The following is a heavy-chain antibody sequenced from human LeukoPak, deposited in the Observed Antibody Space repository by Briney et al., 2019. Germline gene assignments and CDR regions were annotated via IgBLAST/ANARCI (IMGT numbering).Heavy chain of an antibody. D-gene: IGHD5-24*01. CDR1: GGSITGYS. CDR2: IYYNGDT. V-gene: IGHV4-59*12. J-gene: IGHJ3*02. Sequence: SETLSLTCSVSGGSITGYSWSWIRQTPGKGLEWIGYIYYNGDTHYNPSLNSRLSMSVDTPNKQFSLKLSSVTAADTAVYYCARGGRRWLPTPRGAFDIWGQGTMVTVSS. CDR3: ARGGRRWLPTPRGAFDI.